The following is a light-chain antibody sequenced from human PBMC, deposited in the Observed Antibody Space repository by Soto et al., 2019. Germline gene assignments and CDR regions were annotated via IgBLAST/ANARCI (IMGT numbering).Light chain of an antibody. CDR3: QQYGSSPWT. J-gene: IGKJ1*01. CDR1: QSISNSY. Sequence: EIVLTQSPGTLSLSPGERATLSCRASQSISNSYLAWYQQKPGQAPRLLIHGASSRATGIPDRFSGTGSATDFTLTISRLEPEDFAVYYCQQYGSSPWTFGQGTKVELK. CDR2: GAS. V-gene: IGKV3-20*01.